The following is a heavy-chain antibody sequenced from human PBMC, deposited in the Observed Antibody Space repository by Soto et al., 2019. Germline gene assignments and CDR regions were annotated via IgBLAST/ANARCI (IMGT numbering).Heavy chain of an antibody. CDR3: ARHIGVPGTRGFDY. V-gene: IGHV4-4*02. D-gene: IGHD2-21*01. CDR1: GGSISDNNW. J-gene: IGHJ4*02. Sequence: QVQLQESGPGLVRPSGTLSLTCAVSGGSISDNNWWSWVRQPPGKGLEGIGEIYRSGTANYNPSLNSRVTISMDKSKNQISLHLYSVTAADSAVYYCARHIGVPGTRGFDYWGQGTVVTVSS. CDR2: IYRSGTA.